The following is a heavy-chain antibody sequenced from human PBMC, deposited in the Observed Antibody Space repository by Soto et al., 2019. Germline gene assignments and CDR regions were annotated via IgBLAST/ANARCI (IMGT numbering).Heavy chain of an antibody. CDR3: ARHGAYGRSGYYDS. D-gene: IGHD3-22*01. Sequence: SETLSLTCTFSGGSISSGGYYWSWIRQHPGKGLEWIGYIYYSGSTYYNPSLKSRVTISVDTSKNQFSLKLSSVTAADTAVYYCARHGAYGRSGYYDSWGRGTLVTVSS. CDR2: IYYSGST. J-gene: IGHJ5*01. CDR1: GGSISSGGYY. V-gene: IGHV4-31*03.